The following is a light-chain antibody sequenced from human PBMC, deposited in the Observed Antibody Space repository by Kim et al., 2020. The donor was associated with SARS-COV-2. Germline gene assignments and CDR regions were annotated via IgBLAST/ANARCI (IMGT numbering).Light chain of an antibody. J-gene: IGKJ4*01. CDR2: GAS. CDR1: QSVRSSY. V-gene: IGKV3D-7*01. Sequence: PGERVTLSFRASQSVRSSYITWYQQKPGQAPRLLIYGASTRATGIPARFSGSGSGTDFTLTISSLQPEDFAVYYCQEDYNLPPFGGGTKVDI. CDR3: QEDYNLPP.